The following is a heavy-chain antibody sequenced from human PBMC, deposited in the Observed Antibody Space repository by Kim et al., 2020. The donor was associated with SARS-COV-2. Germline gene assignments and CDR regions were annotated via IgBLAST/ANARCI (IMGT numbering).Heavy chain of an antibody. Sequence: GGSLRLSCAASGFTFSSYAMHWVRQAPGKGLEWVAVISYDGSNKYYADSVKGRFTISRDNSKNTLYLQMNSLRAEDTAVYYCARDQYSGSYPAPPGYWGQGTLVTVSS. CDR2: ISYDGSNK. CDR3: ARDQYSGSYPAPPGY. CDR1: GFTFSSYA. J-gene: IGHJ4*02. D-gene: IGHD1-26*01. V-gene: IGHV3-30-3*01.